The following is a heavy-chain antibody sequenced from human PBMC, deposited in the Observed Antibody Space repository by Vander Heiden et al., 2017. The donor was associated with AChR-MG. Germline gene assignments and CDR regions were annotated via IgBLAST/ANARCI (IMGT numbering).Heavy chain of an antibody. J-gene: IGHJ4*02. CDR3: ARRQYGADDY. V-gene: IGHV5-51*01. CDR2: IYPGDSDT. D-gene: IGHD2-8*01. CDR1: GYVFTDYW. Sequence: EVQLVQSGAEVKKPGESLKLPCKSFGYVFTDYWIGWVRQMPGKGLEWMGMIYPGDSDTRYSPSFQGQVTISADKSINTAYLQWSSLEASDSAMYYGARRQYGADDYWGQGTLVTVSS.